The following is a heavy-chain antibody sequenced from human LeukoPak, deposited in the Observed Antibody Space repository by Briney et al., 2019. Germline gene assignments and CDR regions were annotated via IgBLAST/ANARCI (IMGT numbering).Heavy chain of an antibody. D-gene: IGHD3-22*01. CDR1: GGSFSGYY. J-gene: IGHJ3*02. CDR2: INHSGST. V-gene: IGHV4-34*01. CDR3: ARVLYYYDSSGYRPDAFDI. Sequence: SETLSLTCAVYGGSFSGYYWSWIRQPPGKGLEWIGEINHSGSTNYNPSLKSRVTISVDTSKNQFSLKLSSVTAADTAVYYCARVLYYYDSSGYRPDAFDIWGQGTMVTVSS.